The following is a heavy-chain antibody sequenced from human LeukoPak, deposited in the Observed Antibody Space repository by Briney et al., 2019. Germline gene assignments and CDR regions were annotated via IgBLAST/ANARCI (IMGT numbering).Heavy chain of an antibody. Sequence: GGSLRLSCAASGFTFSSFAMNWVRQAPGKGLEWVSTMSGDATSTYYADSVKGRFTISRDNTKNTPYLQMNSLRAEDTAVYYCAKRTSGSSWYSSDYWGQGTLVTVSS. J-gene: IGHJ4*02. D-gene: IGHD6-13*01. CDR3: AKRTSGSSWYSSDY. V-gene: IGHV3-23*01. CDR1: GFTFSSFA. CDR2: MSGDATST.